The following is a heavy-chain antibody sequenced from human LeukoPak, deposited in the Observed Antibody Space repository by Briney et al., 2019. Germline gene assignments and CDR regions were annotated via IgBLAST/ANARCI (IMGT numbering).Heavy chain of an antibody. CDR3: ARAVVAAAGRGYYYGMDV. J-gene: IGHJ6*04. Sequence: ASVKVSCKASGYTFTSYYIHWVRQAPGQGLEWMGIINPSGGSTSYAQKFQGRVTMTRDTSTSTVYMELSSLRSEDTAVCYCARAVVAAAGRGYYYGMDVWGKGTTVTVS. D-gene: IGHD6-13*01. V-gene: IGHV1-46*01. CDR1: GYTFTSYY. CDR2: INPSGGST.